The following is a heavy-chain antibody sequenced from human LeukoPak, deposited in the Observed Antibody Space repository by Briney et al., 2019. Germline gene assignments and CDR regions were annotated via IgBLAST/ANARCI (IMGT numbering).Heavy chain of an antibody. Sequence: SETLSLTCAVYGGSFSGYYWSWIRQPPGKGLEWIGEINHSGSTNYNPSLKSRVTISVDTSKNQFSLKLSSVTAADTAVYYCARTRHSSGWYGRGDYFDYWGQGTLVTVSS. D-gene: IGHD6-19*01. CDR3: ARTRHSSGWYGRGDYFDY. V-gene: IGHV4-34*01. J-gene: IGHJ4*02. CDR2: INHSGST. CDR1: GGSFSGYY.